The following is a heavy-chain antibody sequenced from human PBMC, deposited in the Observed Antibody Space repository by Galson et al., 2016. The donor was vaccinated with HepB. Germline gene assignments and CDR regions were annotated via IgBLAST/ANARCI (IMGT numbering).Heavy chain of an antibody. CDR1: GLSFSSHA. CDR2: ISASGDST. Sequence: SLRLSCAASGLSFSSHAMTWVRQAPGDGLEWVSGISASGDSTYYADSVEGRFTVSRDNSKNTLDLQMNSLRDEDTAIYYCAAPSRAVAFDIWGQGTMVTVSS. V-gene: IGHV3-23*01. CDR3: AAPSRAVAFDI. J-gene: IGHJ3*02.